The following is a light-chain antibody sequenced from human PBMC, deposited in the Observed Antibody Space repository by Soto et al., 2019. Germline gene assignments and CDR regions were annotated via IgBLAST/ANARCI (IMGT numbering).Light chain of an antibody. V-gene: IGKV3-15*01. Sequence: EIVLTHSPATLSVSPGERATLSCTASQSLSSNSAWYQQRPGQAPRLLIYDTSTRASDVPARFSGSGSGTEFTLSINSLQPEDFATYYCQQAYSFPITFGQGTKVDIK. J-gene: IGKJ1*01. CDR2: DTS. CDR1: QSLSSN. CDR3: QQAYSFPIT.